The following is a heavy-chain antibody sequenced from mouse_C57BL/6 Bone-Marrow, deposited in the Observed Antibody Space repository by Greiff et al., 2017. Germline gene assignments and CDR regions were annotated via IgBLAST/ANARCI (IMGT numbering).Heavy chain of an antibody. V-gene: IGHV14-4*01. CDR2: IDPENGDT. CDR1: GFNIKDDY. J-gene: IGHJ3*01. D-gene: IGHD2-14*01. CDR3: TTCGYDECAD. Sequence: VQLQQSGAELVRPGASVKVSCTASGFNIKDDYMHWVKQRPEQGLEWIGWIDPENGDTEYDSKFQGKATITADKSSSTAYMQLSSLTSEDTAVYYYTTCGYDECADWGKGTLVTVSA.